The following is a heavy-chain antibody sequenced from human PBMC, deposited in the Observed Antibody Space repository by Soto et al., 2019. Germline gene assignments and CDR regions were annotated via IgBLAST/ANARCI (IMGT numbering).Heavy chain of an antibody. CDR2: INPNSGGT. CDR3: ARGSRGRVFPMMAFDI. Sequence: ASVEVSCKASGYTVTGSYMHGVRQAPGQGLEWMGWINPNSGGTNYAQKFQGWVTMTRDTSISTAYMELSRLRSDDTAVYYCARGSRGRVFPMMAFDIWGQGTMVTVS. CDR1: GYTVTGSY. D-gene: IGHD3-10*01. J-gene: IGHJ3*02. V-gene: IGHV1-2*04.